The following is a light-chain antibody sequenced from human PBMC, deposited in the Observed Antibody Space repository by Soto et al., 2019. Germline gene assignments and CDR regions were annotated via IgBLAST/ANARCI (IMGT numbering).Light chain of an antibody. CDR2: GAS. CDR3: QQYNNWPPWT. V-gene: IGKV3-15*01. J-gene: IGKJ1*01. Sequence: EIVMMQSPATLSVSPGERATLSCRASQSVSSNLAWYQQKPGQAPRLLIYGASTRATCIPARFSGSGSGTEFTLTISSLQSEDLAFYYCQQYNNWPPWTFGQGTKVEIK. CDR1: QSVSSN.